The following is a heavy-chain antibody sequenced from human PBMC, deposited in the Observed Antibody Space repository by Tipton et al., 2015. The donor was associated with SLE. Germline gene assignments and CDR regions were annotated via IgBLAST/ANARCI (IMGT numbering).Heavy chain of an antibody. Sequence: LRLSCTVSGGSISSHYWSWIRQPPGKGLEWIGYIYYSGSTNYNPSLKSRVTISVDTSKNQFSLKLNSVTAADTAVYYCARDRGQQLAFGYWGQGTLVTVSS. CDR2: IYYSGST. J-gene: IGHJ4*02. D-gene: IGHD6-13*01. CDR1: GGSISSHY. CDR3: ARDRGQQLAFGY. V-gene: IGHV4-59*11.